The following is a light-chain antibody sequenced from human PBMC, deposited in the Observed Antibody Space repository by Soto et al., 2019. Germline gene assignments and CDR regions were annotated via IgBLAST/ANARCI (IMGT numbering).Light chain of an antibody. J-gene: IGKJ4*01. CDR1: ESVSRY. CDR3: QQRSDWRST. CDR2: DAS. Sequence: IVLTQSPATLSLSPGNRATLSCRASESVSRYLAWYQQKPGQAPRLLIYDASRRAAGIPARFSGSGSGTDFTLTITSLEPEDFAVYSCQQRSDWRSTFGGGIKVEIK. V-gene: IGKV3-11*01.